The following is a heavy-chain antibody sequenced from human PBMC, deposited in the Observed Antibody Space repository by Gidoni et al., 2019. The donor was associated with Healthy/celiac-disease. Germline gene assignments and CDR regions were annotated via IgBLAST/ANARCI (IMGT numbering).Heavy chain of an antibody. J-gene: IGHJ5*02. CDR3: ARDWRGVTTGFVWFDP. Sequence: QLQLQESGPGLVKPSETLSLTCTVSGGSISSSSYYWCWIRHPPGKGLEWIGSIYYSGRTFSNPSLKMRVTILVDTAKDQFSLKLSSVTAADTAVYYCARDWRGVTTGFVWFDPWGQGTLVTVSS. CDR1: GGSISSSSYY. D-gene: IGHD4-17*01. V-gene: IGHV4-39*07. CDR2: IYYSGRT.